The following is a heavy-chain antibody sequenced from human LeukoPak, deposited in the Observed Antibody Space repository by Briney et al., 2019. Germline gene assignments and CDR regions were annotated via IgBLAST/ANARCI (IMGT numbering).Heavy chain of an antibody. CDR1: GFTFSSYA. V-gene: IGHV3-21*01. J-gene: IGHJ3*02. CDR2: ISSSSSYI. Sequence: PGRSLRLSCAASGFTFSSYAMHWVRQAPGKGLEWVSSISSSSSYIYYADSVKGRFTISRDNAKNSLYLQMNSLRAEDTAVYYCARDYVGGSNDAFDIWGQGTMVTVSS. CDR3: ARDYVGGSNDAFDI. D-gene: IGHD1-26*01.